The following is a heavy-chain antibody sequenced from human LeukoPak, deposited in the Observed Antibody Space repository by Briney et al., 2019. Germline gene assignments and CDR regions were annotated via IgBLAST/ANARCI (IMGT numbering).Heavy chain of an antibody. V-gene: IGHV2-5*02. CDR2: IYWDDDK. J-gene: IGHJ4*02. CDR1: GFSLSTSGVG. CDR3: AHRPLYSYGSLDFDY. Sequence: SGPTLVKPTQTLTLTCTFSGFSLSTSGVGVGWIRQPPGKALEWLALIYWDDDKRYSPSLESRLTITKDTSKNQVVLTMTNMDPVDTATYYCAHRPLYSYGSLDFDYWGQGTLVTVSS. D-gene: IGHD5-18*01.